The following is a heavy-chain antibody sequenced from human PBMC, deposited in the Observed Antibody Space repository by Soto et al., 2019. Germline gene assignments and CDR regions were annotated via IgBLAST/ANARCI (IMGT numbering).Heavy chain of an antibody. CDR2: ISAAGDP. CDR1: GFTFRNYD. D-gene: IGHD1-7*01. CDR3: AGTDRDFYGLDV. Sequence: EVQLVESGGGLVQPGGSLRLSCEASGFTFRNYDMHWVRQGTGKGLEWVSGISAAGDPDYADSVEGRFTISRENAQNSFVLQMNSLRDGDTAVYYCAGTDRDFYGLDVWGQGTTVIVSS. J-gene: IGHJ6*02. V-gene: IGHV3-13*05.